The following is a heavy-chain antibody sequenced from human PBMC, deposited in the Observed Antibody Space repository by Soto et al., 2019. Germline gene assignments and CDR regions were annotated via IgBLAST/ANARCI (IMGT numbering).Heavy chain of an antibody. V-gene: IGHV1-18*04. CDR2: ISAYNGNT. D-gene: IGHD3-3*01. J-gene: IGHJ6*02. Sequence: GASVKVSCKASGYTFTSYGISWLRQSPGQGLEWMGWISAYNGNTNYAQKLQGRVTMTTDTSTSTAYMELRSLRSDDTAVYYCARDDTYYDFWSGNSYYYGMDVWGQGTTVTVSS. CDR1: GYTFTSYG. CDR3: ARDDTYYDFWSGNSYYYGMDV.